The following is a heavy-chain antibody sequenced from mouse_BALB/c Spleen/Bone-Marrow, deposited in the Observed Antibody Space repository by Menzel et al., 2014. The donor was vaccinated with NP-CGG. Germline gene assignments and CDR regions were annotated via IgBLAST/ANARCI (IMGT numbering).Heavy chain of an antibody. CDR3: ARRDYYGITYGFGY. V-gene: IGHV1-66*01. CDR1: GYSLTSYY. J-gene: IGHJ2*01. Sequence: VQLQESGPELVKPGASVKISCKASGYSLTSYYIHWVKQRPGQGLEWIGWIFPRNGSTKYNEKFKGKATLTADTSSSTAYMQLSSLTSEDSAVYFCARRDYYGITYGFGYWGQGTTLPVSS. CDR2: IFPRNGST. D-gene: IGHD1-1*01.